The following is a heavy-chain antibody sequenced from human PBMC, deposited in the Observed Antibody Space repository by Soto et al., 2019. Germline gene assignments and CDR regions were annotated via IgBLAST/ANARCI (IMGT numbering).Heavy chain of an antibody. J-gene: IGHJ4*02. D-gene: IGHD6-13*01. CDR1: GFTFSSYA. CDR2: ISGSGGST. V-gene: IGHV3-23*01. Sequence: PGGSLRLSCAASGFTFSSYAMSWVRQAPGKGLEWVSAISGSGGSTYYADSVKGRFTISRDTSKNTVYLQMNSLRAEDTAVYHCAKASAGYTSSPLSFWGQGTLVTVSS. CDR3: AKASAGYTSSPLSF.